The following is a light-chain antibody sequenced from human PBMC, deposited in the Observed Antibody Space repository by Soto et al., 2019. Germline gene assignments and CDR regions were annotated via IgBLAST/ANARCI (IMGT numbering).Light chain of an antibody. V-gene: IGKV1-12*01. CDR3: QQAASFPIT. CDR1: QGVSTW. CDR2: TAS. J-gene: IGKJ5*01. Sequence: VQMTQSPSSVSASVGDRGTITCRASQGVSTWLAWYQQKPGKAPNLLIYTASSLQSGVPSRFSGSGSGTDFTLTINGLQPEDFATYYCQQAASFPITFGQGTRLEI.